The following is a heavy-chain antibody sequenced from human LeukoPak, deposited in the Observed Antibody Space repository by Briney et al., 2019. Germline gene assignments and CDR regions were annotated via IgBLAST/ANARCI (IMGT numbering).Heavy chain of an antibody. CDR3: AKDTLWFGEFHFDY. D-gene: IGHD3-10*01. V-gene: IGHV3-30*02. CDR1: GFTFSSYG. J-gene: IGHJ4*02. Sequence: PGGSLRLSCAASGFTFSSYGMHWVRQAPGKGLEWVAFIRYDGSNKYNADSVKGRFTISRDNSKNTLYLQMNSLGAEDMAVYYCAKDTLWFGEFHFDYWGQGTLVTVSS. CDR2: IRYDGSNK.